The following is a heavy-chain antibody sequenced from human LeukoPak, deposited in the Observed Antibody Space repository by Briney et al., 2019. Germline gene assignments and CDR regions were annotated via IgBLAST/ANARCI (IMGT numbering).Heavy chain of an antibody. J-gene: IGHJ4*02. CDR1: GFTFSSYS. CDR3: AREEGFGELPHYFDY. CDR2: ISSSSSYI. D-gene: IGHD3-10*01. V-gene: IGHV3-21*01. Sequence: GGSLRLSCAASGFTFSSYSMNWVRQAPGKGMEWVSSISSSSSYIYYADSVKGRFTISRDNAKNSLYLQMNSLRAEDTAVYYCAREEGFGELPHYFDYWGQGTLVTVSS.